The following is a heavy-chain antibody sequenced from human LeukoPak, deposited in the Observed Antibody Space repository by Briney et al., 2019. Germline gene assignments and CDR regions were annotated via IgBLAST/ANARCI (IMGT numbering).Heavy chain of an antibody. D-gene: IGHD5-12*01. V-gene: IGHV3-74*01. CDR1: GFTFSSHW. CDR2: INSDGSDI. J-gene: IGHJ5*02. Sequence: GGSLRLSCVASGFTFSSHWMHWVRQGPGKGLVWVSRINSDGSDISYADSVKGRFTISRDNSKNTLYLQMNSLRAEDTAVYYCAKGISGYAADWFDPWGQGTLVTVSS. CDR3: AKGISGYAADWFDP.